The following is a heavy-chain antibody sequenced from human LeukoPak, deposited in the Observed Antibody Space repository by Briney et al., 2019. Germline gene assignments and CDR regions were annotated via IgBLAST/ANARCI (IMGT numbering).Heavy chain of an antibody. J-gene: IGHJ6*02. CDR1: GFTFSSYS. D-gene: IGHD6-13*01. V-gene: IGHV3-48*02. CDR2: ISSSSSTI. Sequence: PGGSLRLSCAASGFTFSSYSMNWVRQAPGKGLEWVSYISSSSSTIYYADSVKGRFTISRDNAKNSLYLQMSSLRDEDTAVYYCARDSRGYSSSWYGYYYYGMDVWGQGTTVTVSS. CDR3: ARDSRGYSSSWYGYYYYGMDV.